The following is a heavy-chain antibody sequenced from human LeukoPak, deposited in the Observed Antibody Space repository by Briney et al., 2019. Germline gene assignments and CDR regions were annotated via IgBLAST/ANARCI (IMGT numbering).Heavy chain of an antibody. CDR3: ATVDNIRFLEWSRNWFDP. J-gene: IGHJ5*02. V-gene: IGHV1-24*01. Sequence: ASVKVSCKVSGYTLTELSMHWVRQAPGKGLERMGGFDPEDGETIYAQKFQGRVTMTEDTSTDTAYMELSSLRSEDTAVYYCATVDNIRFLEWSRNWFDPWGQGTLVTVSS. D-gene: IGHD3-3*01. CDR1: GYTLTELS. CDR2: FDPEDGET.